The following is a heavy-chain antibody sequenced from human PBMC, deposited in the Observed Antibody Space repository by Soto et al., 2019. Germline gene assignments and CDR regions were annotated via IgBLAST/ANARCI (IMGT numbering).Heavy chain of an antibody. V-gene: IGHV1-2*02. D-gene: IGHD6-13*01. J-gene: IGHJ4*02. CDR3: ARDIAAAGFFDY. Sequence: GASVKVSCKASGYTFTGYYMHWVRQAPGRGLGGMGWINPNSGGTNYEQKFQGRVTMPRDTPISTAYRELSRLRSDDTAVYYWARDIAAAGFFDYWGQGTLVTVS. CDR2: INPNSGGT. CDR1: GYTFTGYY.